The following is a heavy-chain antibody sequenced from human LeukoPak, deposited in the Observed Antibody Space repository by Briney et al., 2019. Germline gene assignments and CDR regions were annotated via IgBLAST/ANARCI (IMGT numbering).Heavy chain of an antibody. D-gene: IGHD6-13*01. V-gene: IGHV3-23*01. CDR1: GFTFSSYA. CDR3: ARSSSSWYPLPYYGMDV. CDR2: ISGGGGST. Sequence: GGSLRLSCAASGFTFSSYAMSWVRQAPGKGLEWVSAISGGGGSTYYADSVKGRFTISRDNSKNTLYLQMNSLRAEDTAVYYCARSSSSWYPLPYYGMDVWGQGTTVTVSS. J-gene: IGHJ6*02.